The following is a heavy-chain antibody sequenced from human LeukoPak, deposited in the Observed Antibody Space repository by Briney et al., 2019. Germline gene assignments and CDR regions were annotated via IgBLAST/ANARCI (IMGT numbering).Heavy chain of an antibody. D-gene: IGHD5-24*01. CDR1: GGSISNYF. CDR3: ARREAAFDI. V-gene: IGHV4-59*12. CDR2: IYSSGST. Sequence: SETLSLTCSVSGGSISNYFWTWIRQPPGKGLEWIGYIYSSGSTYYNPSLKSRVTISVDTSKNQFSLKLSSVTAADTAVYYCARREAAFDIWGQGTMVTVSS. J-gene: IGHJ3*02.